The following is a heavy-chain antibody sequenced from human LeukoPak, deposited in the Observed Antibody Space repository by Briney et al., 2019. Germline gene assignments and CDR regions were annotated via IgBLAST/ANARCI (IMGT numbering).Heavy chain of an antibody. V-gene: IGHV3-11*04. J-gene: IGHJ4*02. Sequence: GGSLRLSCAASGFTFSDYYMSWIRQAPGKGLEGISYITGSSSSIYYADSVKGRFTISRDNAKNSLYLRMNSQRAEDTAVYYCATAEIDYYDSSGRDYWGQGTLVTVYS. CDR2: ITGSSSSI. D-gene: IGHD3-22*01. CDR1: GFTFSDYY. CDR3: ATAEIDYYDSSGRDY.